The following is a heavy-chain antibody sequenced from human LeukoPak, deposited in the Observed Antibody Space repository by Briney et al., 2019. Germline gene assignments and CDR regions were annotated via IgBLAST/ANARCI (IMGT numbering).Heavy chain of an antibody. D-gene: IGHD3-22*01. CDR1: GGSISSGGYY. CDR2: IYYSGST. CDR3: ARRVWDSSGYYDY. V-gene: IGHV4-31*03. J-gene: IGHJ4*02. Sequence: SQTLSLTCTVSGGSISSGGYYWSWIRQHPGKGLEWIGYIYYSGSTYYNPSLKSRVTISVDTPKNQFSLKLSSVTAADTAVYYCARRVWDSSGYYDYWGQGTLVTVSS.